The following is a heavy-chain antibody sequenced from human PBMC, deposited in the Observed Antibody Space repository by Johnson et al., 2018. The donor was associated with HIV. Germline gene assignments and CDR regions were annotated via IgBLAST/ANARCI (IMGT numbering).Heavy chain of an antibody. Sequence: QVQLVESGGGVVQPGRSLRLSCAASGFTFSSYGMHWVRQAPGKGLEWVAVISYDGNNKYYVDSVKGRFTISRDNSKNTLYLQMNSLRAEDTAVYYCARALKRIAAADDAFDIWGQGTMVTVSS. D-gene: IGHD6-13*01. CDR3: ARALKRIAAADDAFDI. V-gene: IGHV3-30*03. J-gene: IGHJ3*02. CDR2: ISYDGNNK. CDR1: GFTFSSYG.